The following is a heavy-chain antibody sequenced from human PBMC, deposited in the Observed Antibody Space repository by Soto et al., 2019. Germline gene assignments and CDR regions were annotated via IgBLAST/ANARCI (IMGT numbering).Heavy chain of an antibody. CDR2: IDPSNGNT. CDR3: ARGVPESNAYYYYMDV. Sequence: QVQLLQSGGEVRKPGASVKVSCKASGYTFSKYGISWVRQARGQGLEWMAWIDPSNGNTNYAQKFQGRVTLTTDTSTTTAYMDLRSVKSDATAVYFCARGVPESNAYYYYMDVWGKGTTVTVSS. CDR1: GYTFSKYG. V-gene: IGHV1-18*01. J-gene: IGHJ6*03.